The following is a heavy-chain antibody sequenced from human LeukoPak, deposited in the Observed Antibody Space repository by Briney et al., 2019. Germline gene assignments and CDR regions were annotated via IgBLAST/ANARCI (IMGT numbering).Heavy chain of an antibody. CDR2: ISASSNFI. Sequence: GGSLRLSCAASGFTFSTHSMYWVRQAPGKGLEWVSSISASSNFIHYAESVRGRFTISRDNAKNSLYLQMNSLGAQDTAVYYCARPATGYCSSAGCHWDSWGQGTLVTVSS. CDR1: GFTFSTHS. V-gene: IGHV3-21*01. J-gene: IGHJ4*02. D-gene: IGHD2-2*01. CDR3: ARPATGYCSSAGCHWDS.